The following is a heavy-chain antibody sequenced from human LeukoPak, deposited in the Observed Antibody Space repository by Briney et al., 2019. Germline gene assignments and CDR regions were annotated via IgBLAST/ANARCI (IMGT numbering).Heavy chain of an antibody. Sequence: GGSLRLSCAASGFTFSSYAMHWVRQAPGKGLEWVAVISYDGSNKYYADSVRGRFTISRDNSKNTLYLQMNSLRAEDTAVYYCARAGRGTPLGWNYGGTFDYWGQGTLVTVSS. CDR2: ISYDGSNK. CDR3: ARAGRGTPLGWNYGGTFDY. D-gene: IGHD1-7*01. J-gene: IGHJ4*02. CDR1: GFTFSSYA. V-gene: IGHV3-30*01.